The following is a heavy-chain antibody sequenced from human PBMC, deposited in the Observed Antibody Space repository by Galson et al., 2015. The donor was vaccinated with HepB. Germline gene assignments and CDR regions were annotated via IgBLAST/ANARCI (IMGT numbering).Heavy chain of an antibody. J-gene: IGHJ4*02. CDR1: GSTFSSYA. D-gene: IGHD6-6*01. Sequence: SLRLSCAASGSTFSSYAMHWVRQAPGKGLEWVAVISYDGSNKYYADSVKGRFTISRDNSKNTLYLQMNSLRAEDTAVYYCARDSIRGYSSSSLRLDYWGQGTLVTVSS. V-gene: IGHV3-30*04. CDR3: ARDSIRGYSSSSLRLDY. CDR2: ISYDGSNK.